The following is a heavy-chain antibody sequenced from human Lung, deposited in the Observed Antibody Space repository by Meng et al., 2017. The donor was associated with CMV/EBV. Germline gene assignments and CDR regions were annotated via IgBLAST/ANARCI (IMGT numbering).Heavy chain of an antibody. CDR1: GDSISSGEYF. CDR3: ARGELLWDY. V-gene: IGHV4-30-4*01. J-gene: IGHJ4*02. CDR2: MDYRGST. Sequence: QVQVQESGPGLVKPSQTLSLSCTFSGDSISSGEYFWSWSRKPPGKGLEWIGYMDYRGSTFYNPSLKSRVTISVDTSKNQFSLKLSSVTAADTAVYFCARGELLWDYWGQGTLVTVSS. D-gene: IGHD2-2*01.